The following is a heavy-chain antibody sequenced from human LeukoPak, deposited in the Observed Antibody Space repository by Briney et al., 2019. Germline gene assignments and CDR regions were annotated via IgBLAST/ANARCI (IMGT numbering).Heavy chain of an antibody. J-gene: IGHJ4*02. Sequence: SETLSLTCTVSGVSISSSSYYWGWIRQPLGKGLEWIGSIYYSGSTYYNPSLKSRVTISVDTSKNQFSLKLSSVTAADTAVYYCASLPYYDILTGYYISASYWGQGTLVTVSS. V-gene: IGHV4-39*07. CDR1: GVSISSSSYY. CDR2: IYYSGST. CDR3: ASLPYYDILTGYYISASY. D-gene: IGHD3-9*01.